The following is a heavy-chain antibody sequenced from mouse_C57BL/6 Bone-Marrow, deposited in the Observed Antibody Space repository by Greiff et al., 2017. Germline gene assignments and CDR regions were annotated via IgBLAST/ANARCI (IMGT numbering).Heavy chain of an antibody. CDR1: GYTFTSYW. CDR3: ARWGLYAMDY. V-gene: IGHV1-52*01. CDR2: IDPSDSET. D-gene: IGHD3-1*01. Sequence: VQLQQPGAELVRPGSSVKLSCKASGYTFTSYWMHWVKQRPIQGLEWIGNIDPSDSETHYNQKFKDKATLTVDQSSSTAYMQLSSLTSEDSAVYYCARWGLYAMDYWGQGTSVTVSS. J-gene: IGHJ4*01.